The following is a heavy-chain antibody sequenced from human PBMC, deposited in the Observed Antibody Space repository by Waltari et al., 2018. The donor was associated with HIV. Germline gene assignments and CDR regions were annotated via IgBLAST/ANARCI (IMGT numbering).Heavy chain of an antibody. V-gene: IGHV1-2*02. Sequence: QVQLVQSGAEVKTPGASVKVSCKASGYTFTSYYIHWVRQAPGQGLEWMGWINPNNGGKNYEQNFQGRVTMTRDTSITTVYMELNRLRSDDTAMYYCARDLRGVGELLPNRFDPWGQGALVTVSP. CDR3: ARDLRGVGELLPNRFDP. CDR1: GYTFTSYY. CDR2: INPNNGGK. J-gene: IGHJ5*02. D-gene: IGHD3-16*01.